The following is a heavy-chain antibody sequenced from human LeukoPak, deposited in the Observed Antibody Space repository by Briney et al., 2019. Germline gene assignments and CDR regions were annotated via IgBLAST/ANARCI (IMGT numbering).Heavy chain of an antibody. J-gene: IGHJ4*02. CDR3: AKDPRRDCSGGSRYSYYFDY. V-gene: IGHV3-30*02. D-gene: IGHD2-15*01. CDR1: GFTFSSYG. Sequence: GSLRLSCAASGFTFSSYGMHWVRQAPGKGLEWVAFIRYDGSNKYYADSVKGRFTISRDNSKNTLYLQMNSLRAEDTAVYYCAKDPRRDCSGGSRYSYYFDYWGQGTLVTVSS. CDR2: IRYDGSNK.